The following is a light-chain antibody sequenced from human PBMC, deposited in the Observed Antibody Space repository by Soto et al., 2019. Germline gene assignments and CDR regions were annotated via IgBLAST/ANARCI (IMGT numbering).Light chain of an antibody. CDR2: GAS. CDR1: QGISTF. J-gene: IGKJ5*01. Sequence: RASQGISTFVNWLHQKPGKAPKVLIYGASNLQTGVPSRFSASGVGTDFTLTISNLQPEDVATYFCQQSFGTPNTFGQGTRLEIK. V-gene: IGKV1-39*01. CDR3: QQSFGTPNT.